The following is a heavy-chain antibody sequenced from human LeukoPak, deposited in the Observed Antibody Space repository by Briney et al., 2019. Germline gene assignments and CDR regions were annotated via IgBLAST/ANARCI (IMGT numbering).Heavy chain of an antibody. J-gene: IGHJ5*02. D-gene: IGHD2-2*01. Sequence: ASVKVSCKSSGYNFTRYGVTWVRQAPGQGLEWMGWISGYNGNTNYAQRLQGRVTVTTDTSTTTAFLELRSLTSDDTAIYYCARGNDAYASASDWFDPWGQGTLITISA. CDR2: ISGYNGNT. CDR3: ARGNDAYASASDWFDP. CDR1: GYNFTRYG. V-gene: IGHV1-18*01.